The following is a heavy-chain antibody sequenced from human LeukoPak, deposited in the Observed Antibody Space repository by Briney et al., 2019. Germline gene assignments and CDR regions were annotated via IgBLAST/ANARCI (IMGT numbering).Heavy chain of an antibody. CDR3: ARESIAVAGTVY. D-gene: IGHD6-19*01. V-gene: IGHV4-61*02. Sequence: SETLSLTCTVSGGSISSGSYYWSWIRQPAGKGLEWIGRIYTSGSTNYNPSLKSRVTISVDTSKNQFSLKLSSVTAADTAVYYCARESIAVAGTVYWGQGTLVTVSS. CDR2: IYTSGST. J-gene: IGHJ4*02. CDR1: GGSISSGSYY.